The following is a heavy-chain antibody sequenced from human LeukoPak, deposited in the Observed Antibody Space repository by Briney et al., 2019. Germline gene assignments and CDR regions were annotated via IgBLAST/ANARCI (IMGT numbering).Heavy chain of an antibody. V-gene: IGHV3-48*03. Sequence: GGSLRLSCAASGFTFSSYEMNWVRQAPGKGLEWVSYISSSGSSIYYADSVKGRFTISRENAKNSLYLQMNSLRAEDTAVYYCAREGGDYLVSDYWGQGTLVTVSS. D-gene: IGHD4-17*01. CDR3: AREGGDYLVSDY. CDR1: GFTFSSYE. J-gene: IGHJ4*02. CDR2: ISSSGSSI.